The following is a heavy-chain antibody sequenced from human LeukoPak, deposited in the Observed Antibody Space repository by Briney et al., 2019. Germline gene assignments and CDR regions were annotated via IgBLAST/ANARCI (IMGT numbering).Heavy chain of an antibody. CDR1: GYTFTGYE. CDR2: INPNSGGT. V-gene: IGHV1-2*02. J-gene: IGHJ6*03. CDR3: ARVAAAGPVYYYYYMDV. Sequence: ASVKVSCKASGYTFTGYEMHWVRQAPGQGLEWMGWINPNSGGTNYAQKFQGRVTMTRDTSISTAYMELSRLRSDDTAVYYCARVAAAGPVYYYYYMDVWGKGTTVTVSS. D-gene: IGHD6-13*01.